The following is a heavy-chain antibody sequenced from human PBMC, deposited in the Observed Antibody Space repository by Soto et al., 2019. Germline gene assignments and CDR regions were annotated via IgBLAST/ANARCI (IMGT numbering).Heavy chain of an antibody. CDR1: GYTFTGYY. CDR2: INPNSGGT. Sequence: ASVKVSCKASGYTFTGYYMHWVRQAPGQGLEWMGWINPNSGGTNYAQKFQGRVTMTRDTSISTAYMELSRLRSDDTAVYYCAMPAPGIAARVFYYLGQGALVTVSA. CDR3: AMPAPGIAARVFYY. D-gene: IGHD6-13*01. J-gene: IGHJ4*02. V-gene: IGHV1-2*02.